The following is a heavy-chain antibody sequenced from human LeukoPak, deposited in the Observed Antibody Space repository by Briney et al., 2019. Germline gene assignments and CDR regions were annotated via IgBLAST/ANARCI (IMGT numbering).Heavy chain of an antibody. CDR1: GYTFTTYY. Sequence: GGSLRLSCTASGYTFTTYYMHWVAQAPGQGLEWMGMINHGGGSTSYAQKFKGRVTMSRGKTTTTAYMELRSLQSDDTAVYYCARETDRDGNNCFDYWGQGTLVTVSS. D-gene: IGHD5-24*01. CDR3: ARETDRDGNNCFDY. J-gene: IGHJ4*02. V-gene: IGHV1-46*01. CDR2: INHGGGST.